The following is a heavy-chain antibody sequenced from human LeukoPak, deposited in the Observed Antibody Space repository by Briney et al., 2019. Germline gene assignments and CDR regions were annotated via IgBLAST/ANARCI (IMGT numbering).Heavy chain of an antibody. CDR1: GFTFSSYG. V-gene: IGHV3-30*18. CDR3: AKTREATYYFDC. CDR2: ISYDGSNK. D-gene: IGHD1-26*01. Sequence: GRSLRLSCAASGFTFSSYGMHWVRQAPGKGLEWVAVISYDGSNKYYADSVKGRFTISRDNSNNTLYLQMNSLRAEDTALYYCAKTREATYYFDCWGQGTLVTVSS. J-gene: IGHJ4*02.